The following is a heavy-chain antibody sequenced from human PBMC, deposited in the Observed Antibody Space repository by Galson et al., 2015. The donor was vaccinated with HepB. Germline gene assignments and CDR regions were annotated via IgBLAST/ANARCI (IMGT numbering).Heavy chain of an antibody. D-gene: IGHD6-19*01. J-gene: IGHJ5*02. CDR3: ASSRRGKYSSGWYWFDP. Sequence: SVKVSCKASGGTFSSYAISWVRQAPGQGLEWTGGIIPIFGTANYAQKFQGRVTITADKSTSTAYMELSSLRSEDTAVYYCASSRRGKYSSGWYWFDPWGQGTLVTVSS. CDR2: IIPIFGTA. V-gene: IGHV1-69*06. CDR1: GGTFSSYA.